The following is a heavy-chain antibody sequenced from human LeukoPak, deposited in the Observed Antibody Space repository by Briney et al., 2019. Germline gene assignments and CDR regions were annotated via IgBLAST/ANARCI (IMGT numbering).Heavy chain of an antibody. Sequence: GGSLRLSCAASGFIFSSYAMSWVRQAPGKGLEWVSGISGSADITDYADSVKGRFTISRDNSKNTLYLQMNSLRAEDTAVYYCAKGELGLWFDYWGQGTLVTVSS. CDR2: ISGSADIT. CDR3: AKGELGLWFDY. V-gene: IGHV3-23*01. D-gene: IGHD5-18*01. J-gene: IGHJ4*02. CDR1: GFIFSSYA.